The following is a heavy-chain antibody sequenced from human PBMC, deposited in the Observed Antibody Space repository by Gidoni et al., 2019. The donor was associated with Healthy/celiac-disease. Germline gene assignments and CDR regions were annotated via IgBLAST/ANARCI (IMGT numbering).Heavy chain of an antibody. Sequence: EVQLVESGGGLVQPGGSLSLYCAASGFTFSSYDMHGVRQATGKGLEWVSAIGTAGDTYYPGSVKGRFTISRENAKNSLYLQMNSLRAGDTAVYYCARDGGWNYAMDVWGKGTTVTVSS. CDR1: GFTFSSYD. D-gene: IGHD6-19*01. J-gene: IGHJ6*04. V-gene: IGHV3-13*01. CDR2: IGTAGDT. CDR3: ARDGGWNYAMDV.